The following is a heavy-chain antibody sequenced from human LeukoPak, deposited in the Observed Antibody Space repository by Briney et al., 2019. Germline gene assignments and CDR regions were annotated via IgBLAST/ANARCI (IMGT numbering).Heavy chain of an antibody. CDR1: GFTFSTYW. D-gene: IGHD3-10*01. Sequence: GGSLRLSCAASGFTFSTYWMSWVRQTPGKGLEWVANIKEDGSAKYYVDSVKGRFTISRDNAKNSLYLQMNSLGPDDTAVYYCATLRRASPGDYWGQGTLVTVSS. V-gene: IGHV3-7*01. CDR2: IKEDGSAK. J-gene: IGHJ4*02. CDR3: ATLRRASPGDY.